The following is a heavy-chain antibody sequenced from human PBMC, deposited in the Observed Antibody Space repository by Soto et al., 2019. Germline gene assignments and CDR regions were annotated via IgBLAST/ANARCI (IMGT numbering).Heavy chain of an antibody. CDR3: ARGVVVVPAATQGYYYYYYGMDV. J-gene: IGHJ6*02. CDR1: GDSVSSNSAA. V-gene: IGHV6-1*01. Sequence: QTLSLTCAISGDSVSSNSAAWNWIRQSPSRGLEWLGRTYYRSKWYNDYAVSVKSRITINPDTSKNQFSLQLNSVTPEDTAVYYCARGVVVVPAATQGYYYYYYGMDVWGQGTTVTVSS. CDR2: TYYRSKWYN. D-gene: IGHD2-2*01.